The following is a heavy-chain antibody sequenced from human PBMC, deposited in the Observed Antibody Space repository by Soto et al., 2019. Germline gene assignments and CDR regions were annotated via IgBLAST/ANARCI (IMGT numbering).Heavy chain of an antibody. Sequence: EVQLVESGGGLVQPGRSLRLSCAASGFTFDVYAMHWVRQAPGKGLEWVSGISWNSGSIGYADSVKGRFTISRDNAKNSLYLQMNSLRAEDTALYYCAKAAAIYYYDSSGYYDYWGQGTLVTVSS. CDR3: AKAAAIYYYDSSGYYDY. D-gene: IGHD3-22*01. J-gene: IGHJ4*02. V-gene: IGHV3-9*01. CDR2: ISWNSGSI. CDR1: GFTFDVYA.